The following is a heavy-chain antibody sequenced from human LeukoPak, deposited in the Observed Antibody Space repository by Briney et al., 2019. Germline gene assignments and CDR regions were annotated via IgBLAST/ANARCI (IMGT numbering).Heavy chain of an antibody. Sequence: ASVKVSCKVSGYTLAELSMHWVRQAAGKGLEWMGGFDPEDGETIYAQKFQGRVTMTEDTSTDTAYMELSSLRSEDTAVYYCATYYDSSGYTDAFDIWGQGTMVTVSS. CDR1: GYTLAELS. CDR3: ATYYDSSGYTDAFDI. CDR2: FDPEDGET. J-gene: IGHJ3*02. D-gene: IGHD3-22*01. V-gene: IGHV1-24*01.